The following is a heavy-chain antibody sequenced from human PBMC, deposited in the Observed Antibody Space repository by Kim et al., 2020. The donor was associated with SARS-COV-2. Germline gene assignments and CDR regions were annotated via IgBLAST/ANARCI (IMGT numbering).Heavy chain of an antibody. CDR2: INAGNGNT. Sequence: ASVKVSCKASGYTFTSYAMHWVRQAPGQRLEWMGWINAGNGNTKYSQKFQGRVTITRDTSASTAYMELSSLRSEDTAVYYCARESRYCSSTSCYEPYYWGQGTLVTVSS. J-gene: IGHJ4*02. V-gene: IGHV1-3*01. D-gene: IGHD2-2*01. CDR1: GYTFTSYA. CDR3: ARESRYCSSTSCYEPYY.